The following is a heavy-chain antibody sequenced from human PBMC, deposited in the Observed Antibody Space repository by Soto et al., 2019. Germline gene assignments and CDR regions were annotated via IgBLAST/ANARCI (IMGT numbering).Heavy chain of an antibody. J-gene: IGHJ4*02. D-gene: IGHD3-10*01. Sequence: GESLKISCNGSGYSFTIYWIGWVRQMPGKGLEWMGIIYPGDSDTRYSPSFQGQVTISADKSISTAYLQWSSLKASDTAMYYCATTLAGFGELPHFDYWGQGTLVTVSS. V-gene: IGHV5-51*01. CDR3: ATTLAGFGELPHFDY. CDR1: GYSFTIYW. CDR2: IYPGDSDT.